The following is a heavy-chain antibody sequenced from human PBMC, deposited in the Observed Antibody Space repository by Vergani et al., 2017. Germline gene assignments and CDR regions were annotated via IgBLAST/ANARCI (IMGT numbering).Heavy chain of an antibody. D-gene: IGHD5-18*01. J-gene: IGHJ4*02. CDR3: ASSLPGYSYGYYY. V-gene: IGHV4-34*01. CDR1: GGSFSGYY. Sequence: QVQLQQWGAGLLKPSETLSLTCAVYGGSFSGYYWSWIRQPPGKGLEWIGEINHSGSTNYNPSLKSRVTISVDTSKNQFSLKLSSVTAADTAVYYCASSLPGYSYGYYYWGQGTLVTVSS. CDR2: INHSGST.